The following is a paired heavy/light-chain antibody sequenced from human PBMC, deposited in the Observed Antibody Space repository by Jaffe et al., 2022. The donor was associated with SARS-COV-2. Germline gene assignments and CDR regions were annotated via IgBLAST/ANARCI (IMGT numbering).Heavy chain of an antibody. CDR3: ARDPTITTVTIPDAFDI. Sequence: EVQLVESGGGLVKPGGSLRLSCAASGFTFSSYSMNWVRQAPGKGLEWVSSISSSSSYIYYADSVKGRFTISRDNAKNSLYLQMNSLRAEDTAVYYCARDPTITTVTIPDAFDIWGQGTMVTVSS. J-gene: IGHJ3*02. V-gene: IGHV3-21*01. CDR2: ISSSSSYI. D-gene: IGHD4-17*01. CDR1: GFTFSSYS.
Light chain of an antibody. CDR2: KAS. V-gene: IGKV1-5*03. CDR3: QQYNSYSPGRT. CDR1: QSISSW. J-gene: IGKJ1*01. Sequence: DIQMTQSPSTLSASVGDRVTITCRASQSISSWLAWYQQKPGKAPKLLIYKASSLESGVPSRFSGSGSGTEFTLTISSLQPDDFATYYCQQYNSYSPGRTFGQGTKVEIK.